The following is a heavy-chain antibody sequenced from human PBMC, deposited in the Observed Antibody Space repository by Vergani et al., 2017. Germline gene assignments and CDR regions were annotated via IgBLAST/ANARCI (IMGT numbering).Heavy chain of an antibody. D-gene: IGHD6-19*01. CDR3: AKEPTVAGTGTFSRLDDY. Sequence: EVQLLESGGGLVQPGGSLRLSCAASGFTFSSYAMSWVRQAPGKGLEWVSAISGSGRSTYYADSVKGRFTISRDNSKNTLYLQMNSLRAEDTDVYYCAKEPTVAGTGTFSRLDDYWGQGTLVTVSS. CDR2: ISGSGRST. V-gene: IGHV3-23*01. CDR1: GFTFSSYA. J-gene: IGHJ4*02.